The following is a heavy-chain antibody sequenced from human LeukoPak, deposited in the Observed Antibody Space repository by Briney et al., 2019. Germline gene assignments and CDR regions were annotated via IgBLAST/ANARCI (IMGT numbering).Heavy chain of an antibody. CDR1: GGSIISHY. D-gene: IGHD4-23*01. CDR3: ARSTVVIPFDY. J-gene: IGHJ4*02. CDR2: IYYSGST. V-gene: IGHV4-59*11. Sequence: SSETLSLTCTVSGGSIISHYWSWIRQPPGKGLEWIGYIYYSGSTNYNPSLKSRVTISVDTSKNQFSLKLSSVTAADTAVYYCARSTVVIPFDYWGQGTLVTVSS.